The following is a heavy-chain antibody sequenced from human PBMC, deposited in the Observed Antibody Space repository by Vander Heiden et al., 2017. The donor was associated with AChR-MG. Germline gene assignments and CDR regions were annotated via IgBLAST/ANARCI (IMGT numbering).Heavy chain of an antibody. CDR2: ISWNSGSI. Sequence: EVQLVESGGGLVQPGRSLRLSCAASGFTFDDYAMHWVRQAPGKGLEWVSGISWNSGSIGYADSVKGRFTISRDNAKNSLYLQMNSLRAEDTALYYCAKDNIQLGYSYGIFDYWGQGTLVTVSS. CDR1: GFTFDDYA. V-gene: IGHV3-9*01. D-gene: IGHD5-18*01. J-gene: IGHJ4*02. CDR3: AKDNIQLGYSYGIFDY.